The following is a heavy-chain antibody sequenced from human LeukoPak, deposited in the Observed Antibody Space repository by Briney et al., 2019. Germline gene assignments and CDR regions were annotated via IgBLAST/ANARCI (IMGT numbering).Heavy chain of an antibody. CDR3: TTDSLHDYGDYPYYFDY. J-gene: IGHJ4*02. V-gene: IGHV3-15*01. Sequence: PGGSLRLSCAASGFTFSNAWMSWVRQAPGKGLEWGGRITSKTDGGTTDYAAPVKGRFTISRDDSKNTLYLQMNSLKTEDTAVYYCTTDSLHDYGDYPYYFDYWGQGTLVTVSS. CDR2: ITSKTDGGTT. CDR1: GFTFSNAW. D-gene: IGHD4-17*01.